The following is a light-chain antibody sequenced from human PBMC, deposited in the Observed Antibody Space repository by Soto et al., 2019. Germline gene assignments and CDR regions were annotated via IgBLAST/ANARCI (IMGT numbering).Light chain of an antibody. CDR1: QSISSW. V-gene: IGKV1-5*03. J-gene: IGKJ1*01. Sequence: DTQMTQSPSTLSASVGDRVTITCRASQSISSWLAWYQQKSGKAPKLLIYKASSLESGVPSRFSGSGSGTEFTLTISSLQPDDFATYYCQQYNSYWTFGQGTKVDIK. CDR2: KAS. CDR3: QQYNSYWT.